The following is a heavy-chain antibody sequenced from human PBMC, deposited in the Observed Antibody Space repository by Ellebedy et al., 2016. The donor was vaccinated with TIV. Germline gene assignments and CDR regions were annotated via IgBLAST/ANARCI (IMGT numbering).Heavy chain of an antibody. Sequence: AASVKVSCMASGYTFTSYGISWVRQAPGQGLEWMGWISVYNGNTNYAQKLQGRVTMTTDTSTNTAYLELGSLRSDDTAVYYCARDLTAMVTVTYWGQGTLVTVSS. D-gene: IGHD5-18*01. CDR2: ISVYNGNT. V-gene: IGHV1-18*01. CDR3: ARDLTAMVTVTY. J-gene: IGHJ4*02. CDR1: GYTFTSYG.